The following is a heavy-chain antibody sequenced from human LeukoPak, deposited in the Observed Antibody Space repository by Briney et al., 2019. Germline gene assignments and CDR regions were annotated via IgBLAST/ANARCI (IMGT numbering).Heavy chain of an antibody. D-gene: IGHD6-19*01. Sequence: KPSETLSLTCTVSGVSVSSVSYYWSWLRQPPGKGLEWIGYIYYSGSTNYNPSLKSRVTISVDTSKNQFSLKLSSVTAADTAVYYCARGLTRWGQGTLVTVSS. CDR2: IYYSGST. J-gene: IGHJ4*02. V-gene: IGHV4-61*01. CDR1: GVSVSSVSYY. CDR3: ARGLTR.